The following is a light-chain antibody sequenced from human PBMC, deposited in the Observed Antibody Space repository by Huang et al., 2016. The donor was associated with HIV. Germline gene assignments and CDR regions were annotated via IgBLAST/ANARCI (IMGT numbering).Light chain of an antibody. Sequence: ILMTQSPATLSVSPGETATLSCRASQSVSSNLAWYQQKPGQSPSLRSYGTSTRATGIPARVSGSGAGTEFTLTISSLQSEDFAVYYCQQYNNWPPVTFGQGTKVEIK. CDR3: QQYNNWPPVT. V-gene: IGKV3-15*01. CDR1: QSVSSN. CDR2: GTS. J-gene: IGKJ1*01.